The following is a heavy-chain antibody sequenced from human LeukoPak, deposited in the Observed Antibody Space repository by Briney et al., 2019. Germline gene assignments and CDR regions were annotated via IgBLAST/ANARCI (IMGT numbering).Heavy chain of an antibody. D-gene: IGHD1-26*01. CDR2: ITQGGSEK. V-gene: IGHV3-7*02. J-gene: IGHJ4*02. Sequence: GGSLRLSCASSGFTFTSHWMSWVRQAPGKGLEWVANITQGGSEKYYVDSVKGRFTISRDHTKNSLYLQMNSLTAEDTAVYYCARGGSYFDYWGQGTLVTVSS. CDR3: ARGGSYFDY. CDR1: GFTFTSHW.